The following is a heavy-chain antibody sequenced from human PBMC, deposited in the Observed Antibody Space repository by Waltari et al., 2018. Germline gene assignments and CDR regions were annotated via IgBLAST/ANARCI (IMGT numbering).Heavy chain of an antibody. Sequence: VQLQESGPGLVKPSETLSLTCTVSGGSISSHYWSWIRQPPGKGLEWIGYIYYSGSTNYNPSLKSRVTISVDTSKNQFSLKLSSVTAADTAVYYCARGAEYWYFDLWGRGTLVTVSS. CDR2: IYYSGST. J-gene: IGHJ2*01. CDR3: ARGAEYWYFDL. CDR1: GGSISSHY. V-gene: IGHV4-59*11.